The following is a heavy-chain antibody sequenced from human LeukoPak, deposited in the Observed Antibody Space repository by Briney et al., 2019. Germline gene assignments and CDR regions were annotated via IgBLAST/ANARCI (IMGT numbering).Heavy chain of an antibody. CDR3: ATLVWFGEEPFDY. J-gene: IGHJ4*02. D-gene: IGHD3-10*01. CDR1: GFTFSSYS. CDR2: ISSSSSYI. Sequence: PGGSLRLSCAASGFTFSSYSMSWVRQAPGKGLEWVSSISSSSSYIYYADSVKGRFTISRDNAKNSLYLQMNSLRAEDTAVYYCATLVWFGEEPFDYWGQGTLVTVSS. V-gene: IGHV3-21*01.